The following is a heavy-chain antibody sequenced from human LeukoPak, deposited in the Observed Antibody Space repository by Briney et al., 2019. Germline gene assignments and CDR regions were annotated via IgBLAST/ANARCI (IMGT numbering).Heavy chain of an antibody. CDR1: GYSFTSYW. J-gene: IGHJ4*02. V-gene: IGHV5-51*01. CDR2: IYPGDSDT. CDR3: ARRYCSSTSCANVIFDY. Sequence: GAALKISCKGSGYSFTSYWIGWVRQMPGKGLEWMGTIYPGDSDTRYSPSLQGQVTISADKSISTTYLQWSSLTASAAAMYYSARRYCSSTSCANVIFDYWGQGTLVTVSS. D-gene: IGHD2-2*01.